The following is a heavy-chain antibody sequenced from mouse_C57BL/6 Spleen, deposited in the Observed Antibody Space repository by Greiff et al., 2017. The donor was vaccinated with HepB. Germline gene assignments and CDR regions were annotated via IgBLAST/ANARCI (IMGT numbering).Heavy chain of an antibody. CDR2: ISSGSSSI. CDR3: ARVGDYYSNYQGAMDY. D-gene: IGHD2-5*01. J-gene: IGHJ4*01. CDR1: GFTFSDYG. Sequence: DVMLVESGGGLVKPGGSLKLSCAASGFTFSDYGMHWVRQAPEKGLEWVAYISSGSSSIYYADTVKGRFTISRDNAKNTLFLQMTSLRSEDTARYYCARVGDYYSNYQGAMDYWGQGTSVTVSS. V-gene: IGHV5-17*01.